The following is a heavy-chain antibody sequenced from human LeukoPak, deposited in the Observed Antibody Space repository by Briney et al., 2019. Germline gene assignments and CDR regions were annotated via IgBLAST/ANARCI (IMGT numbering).Heavy chain of an antibody. D-gene: IGHD3-3*01. CDR2: ISGSGGST. CDR3: AKDFYDVLYFDY. J-gene: IGHJ4*02. CDR1: GFTFSSYA. V-gene: IGHV3-23*01. Sequence: SGGSLRLSCAVSGFTFSSYAMSWVRQTPGKGLEWVSAISGSGGSTYYADSVKGRFTISRDNSKNTLYLQMNSLRAEDTAIYYCAKDFYDVLYFDYWGQGTLVTVSS.